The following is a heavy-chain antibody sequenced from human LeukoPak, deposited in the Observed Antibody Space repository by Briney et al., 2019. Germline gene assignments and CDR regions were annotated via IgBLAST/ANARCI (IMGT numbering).Heavy chain of an antibody. CDR3: ASQVMSFDRYYYYMDV. CDR2: IYYSGST. V-gene: IGHV4-39*01. CDR1: GGSISSSSYY. D-gene: IGHD3-16*01. J-gene: IGHJ6*03. Sequence: PSETLSLTCTVSGGSISSSSYYWGWIRQPPGKGLEWIGSIYYSGSTYYNPSLKSRVTISVDTSKNQFSLKLSSVTAADTAVYYCASQVMSFDRYYYYMDVWGKGTTVTVSS.